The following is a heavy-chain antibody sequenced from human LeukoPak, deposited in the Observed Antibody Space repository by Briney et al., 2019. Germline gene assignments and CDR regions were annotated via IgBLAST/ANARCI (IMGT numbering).Heavy chain of an antibody. Sequence: GGSLRLSCAASGFTFSTYSMTWVRQAPGKGLEWVSIISGGGDNRYYADSVKGRFTISRDNSKNTLYLQMNSLRAEDTAVYYCAELGITMIGGVWGKGTTVTISS. J-gene: IGHJ6*04. CDR2: ISGGGDNR. D-gene: IGHD3-10*02. CDR3: AELGITMIGGV. V-gene: IGHV3-23*01. CDR1: GFTFSTYS.